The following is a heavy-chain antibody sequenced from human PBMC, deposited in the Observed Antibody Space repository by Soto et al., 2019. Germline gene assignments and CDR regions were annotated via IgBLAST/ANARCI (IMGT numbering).Heavy chain of an antibody. J-gene: IGHJ4*02. Sequence: EVQLVESGGGLVQPGGSLRLSCAASGFTFSSYSMNWVRQAPGKGLEWVSYISSSSSTIYYADSVKGRFTISRDNAKNTRYRKRNGRGAGDPAVYYGRGGVFVQMVYAIPPFAYWGKETLATAS. CDR2: ISSSSSTI. D-gene: IGHD2-8*01. V-gene: IGHV3-48*01. CDR1: GFTFSSYS. CDR3: RGGVFVQMVYAIPPFAY.